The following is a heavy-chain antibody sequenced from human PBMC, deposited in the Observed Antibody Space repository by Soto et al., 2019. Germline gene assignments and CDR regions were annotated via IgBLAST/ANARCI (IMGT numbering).Heavy chain of an antibody. CDR3: ARVYRGSATSDYFDY. V-gene: IGHV4-59*01. Sequence: SETLSLTCTVSGVSISGYYWSWFRQSPGKGLEWIGYIYYTGSASYSPSLRSRVTMSVDTSKNQFSLKLSSVTAADTAVYYCARVYRGSATSDYFDYWGQGTLVTVSS. CDR2: IYYTGSA. CDR1: GVSISGYY. J-gene: IGHJ4*02. D-gene: IGHD1-26*01.